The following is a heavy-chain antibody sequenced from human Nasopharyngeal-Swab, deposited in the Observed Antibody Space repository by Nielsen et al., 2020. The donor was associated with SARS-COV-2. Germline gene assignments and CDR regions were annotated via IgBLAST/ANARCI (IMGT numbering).Heavy chain of an antibody. V-gene: IGHV2-5*02. D-gene: IGHD5-12*01. CDR3: AHRGYSGYDYPGEFDP. CDR2: IYWDDDK. Sequence: WIRQPPGKALEWLALIYWDDDKRYSPSLKSRLTITKDTSKNQVVLTMTNIDPVDTATYYCAHRGYSGYDYPGEFDPWGQGTLVTVSS. J-gene: IGHJ5*02.